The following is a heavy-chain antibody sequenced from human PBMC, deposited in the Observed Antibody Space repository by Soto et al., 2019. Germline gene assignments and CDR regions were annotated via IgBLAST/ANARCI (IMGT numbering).Heavy chain of an antibody. J-gene: IGHJ5*02. CDR3: AKDAVYKDGLWLMDS. CDR2: VTGSGSQI. V-gene: IGHV3-23*01. Sequence: GGSLRLSCAASGFTISTYAMTWVRQAPGKGLGCVSGVTGSGSQIHYADSVKGRFTISKDNSKNTLYLQMSNLRDEDTALYYCAKDAVYKDGLWLMDSWGQGTLVTVSS. CDR1: GFTISTYA. D-gene: IGHD2-21*01.